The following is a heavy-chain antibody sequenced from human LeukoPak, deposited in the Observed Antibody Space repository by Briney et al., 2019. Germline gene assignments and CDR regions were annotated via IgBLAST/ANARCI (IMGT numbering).Heavy chain of an antibody. CDR3: AKSNGYNFEAFDM. CDR1: GFTVSSNY. D-gene: IGHD5-24*01. J-gene: IGHJ3*02. CDR2: IYSGGST. Sequence: GGSLRLSCAASGFTVSSNYMSWVRQAPGKGLEWVSVIYSGGSTYYADSVKGRFTISRDNSRNTLYLQMNSLRADDTAVYYCAKSNGYNFEAFDMWGQGAMVTVSS. V-gene: IGHV3-53*01.